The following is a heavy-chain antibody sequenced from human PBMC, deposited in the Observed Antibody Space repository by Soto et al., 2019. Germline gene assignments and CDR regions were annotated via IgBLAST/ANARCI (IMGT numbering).Heavy chain of an antibody. Sequence: EVQLEESGGDLVQPGGSLRLSCAASGFTFSTYWMHWVRQAPGKGLVWVSRINSDGSITTYADSVKGRFTISRDNSKNTLYLQMNSLRAEDTAVYYCAIVANGSYSWRDSWGQGTLVTVSS. J-gene: IGHJ5*02. CDR2: INSDGSIT. V-gene: IGHV3-74*03. CDR3: AIVANGSYSWRDS. CDR1: GFTFSTYW. D-gene: IGHD1-26*01.